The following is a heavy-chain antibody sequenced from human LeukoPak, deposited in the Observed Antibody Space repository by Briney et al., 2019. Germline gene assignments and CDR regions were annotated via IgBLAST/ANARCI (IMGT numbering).Heavy chain of an antibody. CDR3: ARSYDSSAPGFDY. J-gene: IGHJ4*02. V-gene: IGHV4-59*01. CDR2: IYYSGTT. D-gene: IGHD3-22*01. CDR1: GGSISSYN. Sequence: PSETLSLTCTVSGGSISSYNWSWIRQPPGKGLEWIGCIYYSGTTNYNPSLKSRVTISVDTSKNQSSLKLSSVTAADTAVYYCARSYDSSAPGFDYWGQGTPVTVSP.